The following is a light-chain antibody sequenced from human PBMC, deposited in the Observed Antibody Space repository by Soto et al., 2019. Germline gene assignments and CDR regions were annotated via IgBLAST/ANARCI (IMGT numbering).Light chain of an antibody. CDR2: EVD. J-gene: IGLJ2*01. Sequence: QSVLTQTPSVSGSPGQSVTMSCTGTRYDVGGYNYVSWYQQHPGKAPKVIIYEVDKRPSGVPDRFTGSKSGYTASLTVSGLLAEDEADYFCCSYAGSYTMLFGGGTKVTVL. CDR3: CSYAGSYTML. CDR1: RYDVGGYNY. V-gene: IGLV2-11*01.